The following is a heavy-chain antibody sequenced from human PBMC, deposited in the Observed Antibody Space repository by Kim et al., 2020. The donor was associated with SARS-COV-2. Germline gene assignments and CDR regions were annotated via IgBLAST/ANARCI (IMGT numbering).Heavy chain of an antibody. CDR3: AKDKPEAGANWRRPDAFDI. CDR2: ISGSGGST. D-gene: IGHD3-3*01. Sequence: GGSLRLSCAASGFTFSSYAMSWVRQAPGKGLEWVSAISGSGGSTYCADSVKGRFTISRDNSKNTLYLQMNSLRAEDTAVYYCAKDKPEAGANWRRPDAFDIWGQGTMVIVSS. V-gene: IGHV3-23*01. J-gene: IGHJ3*02. CDR1: GFTFSSYA.